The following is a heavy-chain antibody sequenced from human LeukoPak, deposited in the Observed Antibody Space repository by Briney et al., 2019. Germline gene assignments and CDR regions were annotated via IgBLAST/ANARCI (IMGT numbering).Heavy chain of an antibody. V-gene: IGHV4-39*01. J-gene: IGHJ4*02. CDR1: GGSISSSSYY. Sequence: SETLSLTCTVSGGSISSSSYYWGWIRQPPGKGLEWIGSIYYSGSTYYNPSLKSRVTISVDTSKNQFSLKLSSVTAADTAVYYCARYYDFWSGYLPVGGYFDYWGQGTLVTVSS. CDR3: ARYYDFWSGYLPVGGYFDY. CDR2: IYYSGST. D-gene: IGHD3-3*01.